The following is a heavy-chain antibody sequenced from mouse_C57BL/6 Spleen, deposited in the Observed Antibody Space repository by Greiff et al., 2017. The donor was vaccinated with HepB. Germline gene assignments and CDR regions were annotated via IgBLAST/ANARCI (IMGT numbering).Heavy chain of an antibody. D-gene: IGHD2-4*01. CDR2: IYPGDGDT. J-gene: IGHJ3*01. Sequence: QVQLKQSGPELVKPGASVKISCKASGYAFSSSWMNWVKQRPGKGLEWIGRIYPGDGDTNYNGKFKGKATLTADKSSSTAYMQLSSLTSEDSAVYFGARKGLYYDYDGFAYWGQGTLVTVSA. CDR3: ARKGLYYDYDGFAY. CDR1: GYAFSSSW. V-gene: IGHV1-82*01.